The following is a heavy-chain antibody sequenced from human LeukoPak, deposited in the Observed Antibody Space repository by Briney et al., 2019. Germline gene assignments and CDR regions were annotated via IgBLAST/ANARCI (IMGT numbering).Heavy chain of an antibody. CDR3: ARDCGGDCPLDP. CDR1: GGSISSGGYS. CDR2: IYHSGST. V-gene: IGHV4-30-2*01. D-gene: IGHD2-21*02. Sequence: KPSQTLSLTCAVSGGSISSGGYSWSWIRQPPGKGLEWIGYIYHSGSTYYNPSLKSRVTISVDRSKNQFSLKLSSVTAADTAVYYCARDCGGDCPLDPRGQGTLVTVSS. J-gene: IGHJ5*02.